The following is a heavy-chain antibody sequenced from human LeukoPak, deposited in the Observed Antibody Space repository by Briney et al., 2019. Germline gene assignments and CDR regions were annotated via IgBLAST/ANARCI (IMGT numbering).Heavy chain of an antibody. V-gene: IGHV1-46*01. CDR1: GYTFTSYY. J-gene: IGHJ3*02. D-gene: IGHD2-2*01. Sequence: ASVKVSCKASGYTFTSYYMHWVRQAPGQGLEWMGIINPSGGSTSYAQTFQGRVTMTRDMSTSTVYMELSSLRSEDTAVYYCACGIVVVPAAMSGAFDIWGQGTMVTVSS. CDR2: INPSGGST. CDR3: ACGIVVVPAAMSGAFDI.